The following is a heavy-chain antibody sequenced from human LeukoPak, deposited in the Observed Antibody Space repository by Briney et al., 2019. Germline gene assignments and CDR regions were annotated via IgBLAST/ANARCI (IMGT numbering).Heavy chain of an antibody. V-gene: IGHV1-24*01. CDR2: FDPEDGET. J-gene: IGHJ6*04. CDR1: GYTLTELS. Sequence: ASAKVSCKVSGYTLTELSMHWVRQAPGKGLEWMGGFDPEDGETIYAQKFQGRVTMTEDTSTDTAYMELSSLRSEDTAVYYCATVSPVIYGSGTDPRYYYYGMDVWGKGTTVTVSS. CDR3: ATVSPVIYGSGTDPRYYYYGMDV. D-gene: IGHD3-10*01.